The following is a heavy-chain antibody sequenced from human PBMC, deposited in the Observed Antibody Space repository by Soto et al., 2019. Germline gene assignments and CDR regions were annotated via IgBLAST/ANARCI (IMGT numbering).Heavy chain of an antibody. V-gene: IGHV4-59*12. Sequence: SETLSLTCNVSGGSIYPYYWNWIRQSPGKGLEWIGYISDGGSTNYNPSLKSRVTISVDTTKKQVSLKLSSVTAADTAVYYCARGKYCGGDCYSDYFDYWGQGTLVTVSS. J-gene: IGHJ4*02. CDR1: GGSIYPYY. D-gene: IGHD2-21*02. CDR3: ARGKYCGGDCYSDYFDY. CDR2: ISDGGST.